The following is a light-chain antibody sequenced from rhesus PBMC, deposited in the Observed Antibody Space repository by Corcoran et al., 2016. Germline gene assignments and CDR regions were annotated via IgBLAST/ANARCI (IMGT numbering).Light chain of an antibody. CDR2: KAS. CDR3: LQYSISPFT. CDR1: QGMSSR. Sequence: DIQMTQSPSSLSASVGDKVTITCHASQGMSSRLAWYQQKPGKAPKLLIYKASSLKSGVPSRFSGSGYGTDYTLTISSLQSEDFATYYCLQYSISPFTFGPGTKLDIK. J-gene: IGKJ3*01. V-gene: IGKV1-22*01.